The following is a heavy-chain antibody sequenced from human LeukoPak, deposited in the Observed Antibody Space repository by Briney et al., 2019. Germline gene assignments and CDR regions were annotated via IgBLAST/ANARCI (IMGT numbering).Heavy chain of an antibody. D-gene: IGHD3-10*01. CDR3: AKDGSYYGSGSYYLI. V-gene: IGHV3-23*01. CDR1: GFTSSSYA. Sequence: PGGSLRLSCAASGFTSSSYAMSWVRQAPGKGLEWVSAISGSGGSTYYADSVKGRFTISRDNSKNTLYLQMNSLRAEDTAVYYCAKDGSYYGSGSYYLIWGQGTMVTVSS. J-gene: IGHJ3*02. CDR2: ISGSGGST.